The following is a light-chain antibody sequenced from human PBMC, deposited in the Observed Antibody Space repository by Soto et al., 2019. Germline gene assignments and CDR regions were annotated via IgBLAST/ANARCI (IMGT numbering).Light chain of an antibody. CDR3: SSYTSTSIYV. V-gene: IGLV2-14*01. J-gene: IGLJ1*01. Sequence: QSALTQPASVSGSPGQSITISRTGTSSDVGGYNFVSWYQQHPGKAPKLMIYDLSNRPSGVSNRFSGSKSGNTASLTISGLQAEDEGDYYCSSYTSTSIYVFGTGTKLTVL. CDR2: DLS. CDR1: SSDVGGYNF.